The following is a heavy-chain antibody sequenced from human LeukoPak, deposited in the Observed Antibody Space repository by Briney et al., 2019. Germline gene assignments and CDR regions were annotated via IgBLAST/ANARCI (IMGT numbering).Heavy chain of an antibody. CDR1: GFSVSDHY. CDR2: IYSGGST. J-gene: IGHJ4*02. D-gene: IGHD2-2*02. Sequence: GGSLRLPCAASGFSVSDHYMSWFRQAPGRGLEWVSTIYSGGSTYYVDSVKGRFTISRDSSQNTLYLHMNSLRANDTPVNYCARALYLTFDYWGQDSLVAVYS. CDR3: ARALYLTFDY. V-gene: IGHV3-53*01.